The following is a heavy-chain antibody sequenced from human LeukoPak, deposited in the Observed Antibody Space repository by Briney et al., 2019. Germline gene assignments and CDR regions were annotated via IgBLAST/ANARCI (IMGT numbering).Heavy chain of an antibody. V-gene: IGHV1-2*02. Sequence: ASVKVSCKAFGYTFTGYYMHWVRQVPGQGLEWMGWINPNSGGTNYAQKFQGRVTMTRDTSISTAYMELSRLRSDDTAVYYCARGGYYDSSGSLAYYYYYYMDVWGKGTTVTVSS. CDR2: INPNSGGT. CDR1: GYTFTGYY. CDR3: ARGGYYDSSGSLAYYYYYYMDV. D-gene: IGHD3-22*01. J-gene: IGHJ6*03.